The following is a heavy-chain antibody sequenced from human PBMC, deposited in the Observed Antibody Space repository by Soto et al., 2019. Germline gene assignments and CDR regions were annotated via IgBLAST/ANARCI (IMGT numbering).Heavy chain of an antibody. Sequence: GGSLRLSCAASGFTFSSYGMHWVRQAPGKGLEWVAVISYDGSNKYYADSVKGRFTISRDNSKNTLYLQMNSLRAEDTAVYYCAKDQWELPNYYYYYGMDVWGQGTTVTVSS. V-gene: IGHV3-30*18. J-gene: IGHJ6*02. CDR2: ISYDGSNK. CDR3: AKDQWELPNYYYYYGMDV. D-gene: IGHD1-26*01. CDR1: GFTFSSYG.